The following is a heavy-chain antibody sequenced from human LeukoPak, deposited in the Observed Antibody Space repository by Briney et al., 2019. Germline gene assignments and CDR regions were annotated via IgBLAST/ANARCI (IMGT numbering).Heavy chain of an antibody. CDR1: GGTFSSYA. V-gene: IGHV1-69*01. CDR3: ATPNWGDDILTGYSS. D-gene: IGHD3-9*01. Sequence: SVKVSCKASGGTFSSYAISWVRQAPGQGLEWMGGVIPIFGTANYAQKFQGRVTITADESTSTAYMELSSLRSEDTAVYYCATPNWGDDILTGYSSWGQGTLVTVSS. J-gene: IGHJ5*02. CDR2: VIPIFGTA.